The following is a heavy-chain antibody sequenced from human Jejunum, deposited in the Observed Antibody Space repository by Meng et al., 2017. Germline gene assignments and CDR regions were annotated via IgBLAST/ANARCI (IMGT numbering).Heavy chain of an antibody. CDR1: GFTFSDYS. V-gene: IGHV3-21*01. D-gene: IGHD6-19*01. CDR2: ISSLSYSS. J-gene: IGHJ4*02. CDR3: ARDSASSGSYYFDS. Sequence: GESLKISCAASGFTFSDYSMNWVRQAPGKGLVWVSYISSLSYSSTYADSVKGRFTISRDNAKNLLYLQMNSLTTEDTGLYYCARDSASSGSYYFDSWGQGTLVTVSS.